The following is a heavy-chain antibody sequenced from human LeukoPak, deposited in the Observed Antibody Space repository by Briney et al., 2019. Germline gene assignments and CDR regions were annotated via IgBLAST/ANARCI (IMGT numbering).Heavy chain of an antibody. CDR2: IYHSGST. J-gene: IGHJ6*03. V-gene: IGHV4-38-2*02. D-gene: IGHD3-10*01. Sequence: SETLSLTCTVSGYSISSGYYWGWIRQPPGKGLERIGSIYHSGSTYYNPSLKSRVTISVDTSKNQFSLKLSSVTAADTAVYYCARDRDYYYYYMDVWGKGTTVTVSS. CDR3: ARDRDYYYYYMDV. CDR1: GYSISSGYY.